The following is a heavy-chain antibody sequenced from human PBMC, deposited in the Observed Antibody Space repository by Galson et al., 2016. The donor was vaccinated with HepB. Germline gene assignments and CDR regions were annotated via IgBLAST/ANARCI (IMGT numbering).Heavy chain of an antibody. D-gene: IGHD2/OR15-2a*01. CDR3: AKDPRGGENKLPPSFDY. J-gene: IGHJ4*02. V-gene: IGHV3-23*01. Sequence: WVRQAPGKGLEWVSSISVGGHSTYYADSVKGRFTISRDNSKNTLYLQMNSLRAEDTAVYYCAKDPRGGENKLPPSFDYWGQGTLVTVSS. CDR2: ISVGGHST.